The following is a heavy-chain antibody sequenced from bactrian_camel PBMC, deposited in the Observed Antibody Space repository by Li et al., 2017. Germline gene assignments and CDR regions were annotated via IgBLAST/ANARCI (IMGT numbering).Heavy chain of an antibody. CDR3: TTDPVLCGADYDDGTPN. CDR2: IDSDGTT. Sequence: HVQLVESGGGSVQAGVSLRLSCAASGYGYCPYDTSWYRQAPGKEREFVTGIDSDGTTSVADSLKGRFTISLDNAKNTVHLQMNNLKPEDTAMYYCTTDPVLCGADYDDGTPNWGQGTQVTVS. V-gene: IGHV3S53*01. CDR1: GYGYCPYD. D-gene: IGHD4*01. J-gene: IGHJ4*01.